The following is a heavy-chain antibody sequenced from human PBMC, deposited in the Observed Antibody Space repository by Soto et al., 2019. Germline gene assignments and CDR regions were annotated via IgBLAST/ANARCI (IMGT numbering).Heavy chain of an antibody. CDR1: GFTFDDYA. D-gene: IGHD6-6*01. CDR2: ISWNSGSI. V-gene: IGHV3-9*01. J-gene: IGHJ6*02. CDR3: AKEGRIAARPGHYYYYYGMDV. Sequence: GGFLRLSCAASGFTFDDYAMHWVRQAPGKGLEWVSGISWNSGSIGYADSVKGRFTISRDNAKNSLYLQMNSLRAEDTALYYCAKEGRIAARPGHYYYYYGMDVWGQGTTVTVSS.